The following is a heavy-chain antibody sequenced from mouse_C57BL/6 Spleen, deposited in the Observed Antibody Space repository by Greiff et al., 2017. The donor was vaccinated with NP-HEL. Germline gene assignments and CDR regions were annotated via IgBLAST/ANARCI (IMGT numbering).Heavy chain of an antibody. V-gene: IGHV1-55*01. CDR3: ARGFEDYH. J-gene: IGHJ2*01. Sequence: VQLQQPGAELVKPGASVKMSCTASGYTFTSYWITWVKQRPGQGLEWIGDIYPGSGSTNYNEKFKSKANQTVDTTSSTAYMQLSSLTSEDSAVYYCARGFEDYHWGQGTTLTVSS. CDR2: IYPGSGST. D-gene: IGHD2-4*01. CDR1: GYTFTSYW.